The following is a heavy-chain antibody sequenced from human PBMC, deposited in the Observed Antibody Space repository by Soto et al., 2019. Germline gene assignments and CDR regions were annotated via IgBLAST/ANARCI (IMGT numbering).Heavy chain of an antibody. D-gene: IGHD4-17*01. CDR1: GFTFSDYY. Sequence: QVQLVESGGGLVKPGGSLRLSCAASGFTFSDYYMSWIRQAPGKGLEGVSYISSSGSTIYYADSVKGRFTISRDNAKNSLYLQMNSLRAEDTAVYYCARERGYGDYMWVEGPIDYWGQGTLVTVSS. J-gene: IGHJ4*02. CDR3: ARERGYGDYMWVEGPIDY. CDR2: ISSSGSTI. V-gene: IGHV3-11*01.